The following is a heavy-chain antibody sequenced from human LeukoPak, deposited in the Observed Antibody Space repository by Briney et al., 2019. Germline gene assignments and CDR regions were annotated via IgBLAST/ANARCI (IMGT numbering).Heavy chain of an antibody. Sequence: PGESLKISCKGSGYSFTSYWVGWVRQKPGKGLEWMGIIYPGDSDTRYSPPFQGQVTISADKSIITAYLQWSSLKASDTAVYYCARLPTMCDAFDLWGQGTMVTVSS. CDR1: GYSFTSYW. V-gene: IGHV5-51*01. D-gene: IGHD3-10*02. J-gene: IGHJ3*01. CDR3: ARLPTMCDAFDL. CDR2: IYPGDSDT.